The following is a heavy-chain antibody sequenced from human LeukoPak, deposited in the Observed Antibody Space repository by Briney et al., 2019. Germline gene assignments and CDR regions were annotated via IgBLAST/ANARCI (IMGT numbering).Heavy chain of an antibody. Sequence: GGALRLPCAASGFTFRSYSKNWVRQAPGEGVGGVSSLCYSWCYIYYADSVKGRFTISRDNAKNSLYLQMNSLRAEDTAVYYCARDLSVAYYDSSGYYGYAFDIWGQGTMVTVSS. J-gene: IGHJ3*02. CDR2: LCYSWCYI. D-gene: IGHD3-22*01. V-gene: IGHV3-21*01. CDR3: ARDLSVAYYDSSGYYGYAFDI. CDR1: GFTFRSYS.